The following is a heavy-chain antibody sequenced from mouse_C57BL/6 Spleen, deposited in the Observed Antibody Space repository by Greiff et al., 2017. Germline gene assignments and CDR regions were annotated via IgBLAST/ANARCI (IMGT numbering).Heavy chain of an antibody. Sequence: VQLQESGAELVRPGASVKLSCKASGYTFTDYYINWVKQRPGQGLEWIARIYPGSGNTYYNGKFKGKATLTAEKSSSTAYMQLSSLTSEDSAVYFCARERRYDGYYVWFAYWGQGTLVTVSA. CDR1: GYTFTDYY. CDR2: IYPGSGNT. V-gene: IGHV1-76*01. J-gene: IGHJ3*01. D-gene: IGHD2-3*01. CDR3: ARERRYDGYYVWFAY.